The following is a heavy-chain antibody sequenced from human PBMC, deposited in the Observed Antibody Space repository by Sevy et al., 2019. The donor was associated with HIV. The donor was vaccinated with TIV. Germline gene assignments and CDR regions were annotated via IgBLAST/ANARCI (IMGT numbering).Heavy chain of an antibody. J-gene: IGHJ5*02. D-gene: IGHD6-19*01. CDR2: IHYSGST. Sequence: SETLSLTCTVSGGSISDYYWNWIRQPPGKGLEWIGYIHYSGSTNYNPSLKSRVTISVDTSKDQFSLKLTSVTTAETAVYYCARATRPVANWFDPWGQGTLVTVSS. CDR3: ARATRPVANWFDP. CDR1: GGSISDYY. V-gene: IGHV4-59*01.